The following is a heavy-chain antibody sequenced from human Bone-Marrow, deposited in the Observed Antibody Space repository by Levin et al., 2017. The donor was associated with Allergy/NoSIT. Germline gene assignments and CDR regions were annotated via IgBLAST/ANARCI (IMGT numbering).Heavy chain of an antibody. V-gene: IGHV2-5*02. CDR3: AHLDMTTVTSDAFDV. J-gene: IGHJ3*01. CDR2: IYGDDAQ. Sequence: SLTTSGVAVGWIRQPPGGALEWLALIYGDDAQRYSPSLRSRLTISQDTSKDQVVLTMTNMDPVDTGSYYCAHLDMTTVTSDAFDVWGQGSMVTVSS. D-gene: IGHD4-17*01. CDR1: SLTTSGVA.